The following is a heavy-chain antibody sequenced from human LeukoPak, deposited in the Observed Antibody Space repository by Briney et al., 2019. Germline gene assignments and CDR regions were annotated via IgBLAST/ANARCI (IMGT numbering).Heavy chain of an antibody. CDR3: AKGGQWLRFFDY. CDR2: ISGSGGST. CDR1: GFTFSSYA. Sequence: PGGSLSLSCAASGFTFSSYAMSWVRQAPGKGLEWVSAISGSGGSTYYADSVKGRFTISRDNSKNTLYLQMNSLRAEDTAVYYCAKGGQWLRFFDYWGQGTLVTVSS. D-gene: IGHD5-12*01. V-gene: IGHV3-23*01. J-gene: IGHJ4*02.